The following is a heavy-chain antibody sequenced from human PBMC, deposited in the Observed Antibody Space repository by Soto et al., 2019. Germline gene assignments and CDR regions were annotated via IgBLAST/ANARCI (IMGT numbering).Heavy chain of an antibody. D-gene: IGHD1-1*01. CDR3: ARDQLEGNSFDP. V-gene: IGHV4-30-2*01. CDR1: GGSISSGGYS. J-gene: IGHJ5*02. CDR2: SYHSGST. Sequence: QLQLQESGSGLVRPSQTLSLTCAVSGGSISSGGYSWNWIRQPPGKGLEWIGYSYHSGSTLYNPSLRSRVTISVDQCKNQVSLNLSSVTAADTAVYYCARDQLEGNSFDPWGQGTLVTVSS.